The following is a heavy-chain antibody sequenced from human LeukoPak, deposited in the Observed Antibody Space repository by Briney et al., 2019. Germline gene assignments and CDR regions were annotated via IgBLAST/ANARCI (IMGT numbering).Heavy chain of an antibody. CDR2: IYSGDSI. J-gene: IGHJ3*02. CDR3: ARVPSNDFVWGSAAFDI. D-gene: IGHD3-16*01. CDR1: GLIVSSNY. Sequence: GGSLRLSCAASGLIVSSNYMTWVRQAPGKGLGWVSVIYSGDSIYYADSVKGRFTISRDNSRNTLYLQMNSLRAEDTAVYYCARVPSNDFVWGSAAFDIWGQGTMVTVSS. V-gene: IGHV3-53*01.